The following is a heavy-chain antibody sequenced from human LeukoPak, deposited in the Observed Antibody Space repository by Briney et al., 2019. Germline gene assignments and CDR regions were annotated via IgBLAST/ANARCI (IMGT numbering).Heavy chain of an antibody. CDR3: ARDRGNWFDP. CDR1: GGSISSYY. CDR2: IYYSGST. J-gene: IGHJ5*02. Sequence: SETLSLTCTVSGGSISSYYWSWIRQPPGKGLEWIGYIYYSGSTNYNPSLKSRVTISVDTSKNQFSLKLSSVTAADTAVYYCARDRGNWFDPWGQGTLVTVSS. V-gene: IGHV4-59*01. D-gene: IGHD3-10*01.